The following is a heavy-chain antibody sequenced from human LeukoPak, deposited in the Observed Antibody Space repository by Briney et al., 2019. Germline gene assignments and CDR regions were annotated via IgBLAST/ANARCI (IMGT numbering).Heavy chain of an antibody. V-gene: IGHV4-34*01. CDR3: ARCGGGSCYFDY. D-gene: IGHD2-15*01. CDR2: INHSGST. Sequence: PSETLSLTCAVYGGSFSGYYWSWIRQPPGKGLEWIGEINHSGSTNYNPSLKSRVTISVDTSKNQFSLKLSSVTAADTAVYYCARCGGGSCYFDYWGQGTLVTVSS. CDR1: GGSFSGYY. J-gene: IGHJ4*02.